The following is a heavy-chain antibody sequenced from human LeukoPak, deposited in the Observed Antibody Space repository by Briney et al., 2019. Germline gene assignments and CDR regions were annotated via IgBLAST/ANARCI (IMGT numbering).Heavy chain of an antibody. CDR2: LSYDGSDK. D-gene: IGHD6-19*01. J-gene: IGHJ4*02. V-gene: IGHV3-30*04. CDR3: AGDPSRIAVAGGRLDY. CDR1: GFSFSSFS. Sequence: GGSLRLSCVASGFSFSSFSMHWVRQAPGKGLEWVAFLSYDGSDKYYADSVIGRFTISRDNSKNTVYLEVNRPTHEDTAVYYCAGDPSRIAVAGGRLDYWGQGTPVIVSS.